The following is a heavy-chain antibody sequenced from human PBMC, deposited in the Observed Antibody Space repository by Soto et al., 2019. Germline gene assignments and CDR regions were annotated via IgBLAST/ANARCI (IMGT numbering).Heavy chain of an antibody. J-gene: IGHJ6*02. Sequence: GASVKVSCKASGGTFSSYAISWVRQAPGQGLEWMGGIIPIFGTANYAQKFQGRVTITADESTSTAYMELSSLRSEDTAVYYCARDVDTAMARESHYYYGMDVWGQGTTVTVSS. D-gene: IGHD5-18*01. V-gene: IGHV1-69*13. CDR1: GGTFSSYA. CDR3: ARDVDTAMARESHYYYGMDV. CDR2: IIPIFGTA.